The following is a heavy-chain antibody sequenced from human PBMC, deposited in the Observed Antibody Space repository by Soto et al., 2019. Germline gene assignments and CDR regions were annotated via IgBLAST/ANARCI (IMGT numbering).Heavy chain of an antibody. CDR1: VNMFNSYY. J-gene: IGHJ5*02. CDR2: INPSGGRT. CDR3: AKGGSSWTEWFDP. D-gene: IGHD6-13*01. V-gene: IGHV1-46*02. Sequence: ASLQVSCQASVNMFNSYYMHSVRQAPGQGLEWMGIINPSGGRTTYAQKFQGRVTMTRDTSTSTFHMELSRLTSDDTAVYYCAKGGSSWTEWFDPWGQGKLVNV.